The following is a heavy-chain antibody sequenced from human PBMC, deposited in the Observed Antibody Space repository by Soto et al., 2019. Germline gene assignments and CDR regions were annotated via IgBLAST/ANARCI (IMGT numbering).Heavy chain of an antibody. J-gene: IGHJ2*01. CDR1: GYTLTDYY. CDR3: AREGGAAPGARREWYLDL. Sequence: QVHLVQSGAEVKKPGASVTVSCKTSGYTLTDYYMHWVRQAPGQGLEWMAWINPHTGDTGIAERFKVRVTIARDTSTNTAHMGLTSLTSDDTAIYYCAREGGAAPGARREWYLDLWGRGSLVTVSS. D-gene: IGHD6-25*01. CDR2: INPHTGDT. V-gene: IGHV1-2*02.